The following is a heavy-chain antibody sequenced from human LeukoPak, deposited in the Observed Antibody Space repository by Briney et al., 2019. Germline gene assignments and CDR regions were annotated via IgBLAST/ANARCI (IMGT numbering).Heavy chain of an antibody. CDR1: RFTFSTYW. CDR3: AGTGCGGGSCYSDYMDV. CDR2: IDSDGSTT. Sequence: GGSLPLSCPASRFTFSTYWMHWLRQAPGKGLVWVSRIDSDGSTTDYADSVKGRFTISSDNAKNTVYLQMNSLRAEDTAVYYCAGTGCGGGSCYSDYMDVWGKGTTVTVSS. V-gene: IGHV3-74*01. D-gene: IGHD2-15*01. J-gene: IGHJ6*03.